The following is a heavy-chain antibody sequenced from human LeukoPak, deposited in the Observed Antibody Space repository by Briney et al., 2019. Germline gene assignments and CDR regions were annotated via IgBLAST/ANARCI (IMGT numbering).Heavy chain of an antibody. D-gene: IGHD3-3*01. CDR1: GGSISSSSYY. CDR3: ARSPAAYYDFWSGYSP. Sequence: SETLSLTCTVSGGSISSSSYYWGWIRQPPGKGLEWIGSIYYSGSTYYNPSLKSRVTISVDTSKNQFSLKLSSVTAADTAVYYCARSPAAYYDFWSGYSPWGQGTLVTVSS. V-gene: IGHV4-39*01. CDR2: IYYSGST. J-gene: IGHJ5*02.